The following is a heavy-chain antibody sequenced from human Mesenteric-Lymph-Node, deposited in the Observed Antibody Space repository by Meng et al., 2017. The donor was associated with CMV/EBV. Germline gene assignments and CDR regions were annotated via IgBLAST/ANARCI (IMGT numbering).Heavy chain of an antibody. CDR2: IYPGDSDT. V-gene: IGHV5-51*01. CDR1: GYNFTNYW. Sequence: CKGSGYNFTNYWIGWVRQMPGKDLEWMGVIYPGDSDTRYSPSFQGHVTFSADKSISTASLQWSSLQASDTAMYYCARLDYSNYYFDYWGQGTLVTVSS. J-gene: IGHJ4*02. D-gene: IGHD4-11*01. CDR3: ARLDYSNYYFDY.